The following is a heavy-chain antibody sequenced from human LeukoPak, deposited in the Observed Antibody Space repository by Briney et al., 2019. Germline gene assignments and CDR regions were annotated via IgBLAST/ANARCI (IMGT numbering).Heavy chain of an antibody. V-gene: IGHV1-18*01. J-gene: IGHJ4*02. Sequence: ASAKVSCKASGYTFTSYGISWVRQAPGQGLEWMGWISAYNGNTNYAQKLQGRVTMTTDTSTSTAYMELRSLRSDDTAVYYCARASHYDFWSGYLTDDFDYWGQGTLVTVSS. CDR1: GYTFTSYG. CDR3: ARASHYDFWSGYLTDDFDY. CDR2: ISAYNGNT. D-gene: IGHD3-3*01.